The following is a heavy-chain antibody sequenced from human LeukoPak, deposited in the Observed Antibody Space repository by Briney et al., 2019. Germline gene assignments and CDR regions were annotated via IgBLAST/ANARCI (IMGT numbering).Heavy chain of an antibody. J-gene: IGHJ4*02. Sequence: PGGSLRLSCAASGFTFSSYDMNWVRQAPGKGLEWVSYISTSGSTKYYADSVRGRFTISRDNAKNSLYLQMNSLGADDTAVYYCARPITMVRGVPSDYWGQGTLVTVSS. V-gene: IGHV3-48*01. CDR2: ISTSGSTK. CDR1: GFTFSSYD. D-gene: IGHD3-10*01. CDR3: ARPITMVRGVPSDY.